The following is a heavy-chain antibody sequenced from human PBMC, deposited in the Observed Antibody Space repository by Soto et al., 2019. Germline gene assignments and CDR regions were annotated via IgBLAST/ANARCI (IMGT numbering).Heavy chain of an antibody. D-gene: IGHD3-22*01. CDR3: ANRDRRFDP. J-gene: IGHJ5*02. CDR1: GFTFSNYA. V-gene: IGHV3-23*01. CDR2: ISGGGGDT. Sequence: EVQLLESGGGLVQPGGSLRLSCAASGFTFSNYAMSWVRQAPGKGLEWVSFISGGGGDTYYADSVKGRFTISRDNSKDTLYLQMNSLRAEDTAVYYCANRDRRFDPWGQGTLVTVSS.